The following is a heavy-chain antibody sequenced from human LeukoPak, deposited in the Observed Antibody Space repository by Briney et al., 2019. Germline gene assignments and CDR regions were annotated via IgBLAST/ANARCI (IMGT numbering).Heavy chain of an antibody. Sequence: GGSLRLSCAASGFTFSSYGMHWVRQAPGKGLEWVAVISYDGSNKYYADSVKGRFTISRDNSKNTLYLRMNSLRAEDTAVYYCAKDPGYSSGWSYYYYGMDVWGQGTTVTVSS. V-gene: IGHV3-30*18. CDR2: ISYDGSNK. J-gene: IGHJ6*02. CDR1: GFTFSSYG. CDR3: AKDPGYSSGWSYYYYGMDV. D-gene: IGHD6-19*01.